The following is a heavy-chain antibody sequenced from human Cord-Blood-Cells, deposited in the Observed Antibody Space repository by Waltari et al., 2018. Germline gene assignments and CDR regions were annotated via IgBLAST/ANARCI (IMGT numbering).Heavy chain of an antibody. J-gene: IGHJ4*02. CDR2: IYYSGST. Sequence: QLQLQESGPGLVQPSETLSLTCTVSGGSISSSSYYWGWIRQPPGTGLEWIGSIYYSGSTYYNPSLKSRVTISVDTSKNQFSLKLSSVTAADTAVYYCARATISGSYFDYWGQGTLVTVSS. D-gene: IGHD1-26*01. V-gene: IGHV4-39*01. CDR3: ARATISGSYFDY. CDR1: GGSISSSSYY.